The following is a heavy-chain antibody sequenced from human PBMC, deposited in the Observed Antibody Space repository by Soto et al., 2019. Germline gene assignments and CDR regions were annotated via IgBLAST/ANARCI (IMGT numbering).Heavy chain of an antibody. CDR3: ARSVAVPGAHIDY. Sequence: SETLSLTYSVSGGSISGSYWSWVRQSLGKGLERLGYVYYTGSTNYSPSLRSRVSISVDTSKNEFSLRLSSVTAADTAVYFCARSVAVPGAHIDYWGQGTQVTVSS. CDR2: VYYTGST. CDR1: GGSISGSY. J-gene: IGHJ4*02. V-gene: IGHV4-59*01. D-gene: IGHD6-19*01.